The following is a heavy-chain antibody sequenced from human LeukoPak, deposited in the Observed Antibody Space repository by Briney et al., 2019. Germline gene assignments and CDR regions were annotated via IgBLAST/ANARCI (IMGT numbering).Heavy chain of an antibody. CDR2: ISSSGSTI. CDR3: ARDSIPKGLYYMDV. CDR1: GFTFSSYE. J-gene: IGHJ6*03. Sequence: PGGSLRLSCAASGFTFSSYEMNWVRQAPGKGLEWVSYISSSGSTIYYADSVKGRFTISRDNAKNSLYLQMNSLRAEDTAVYYCARDSIPKGLYYMDVWGKGTTVTVSS. V-gene: IGHV3-48*03. D-gene: IGHD2/OR15-2a*01.